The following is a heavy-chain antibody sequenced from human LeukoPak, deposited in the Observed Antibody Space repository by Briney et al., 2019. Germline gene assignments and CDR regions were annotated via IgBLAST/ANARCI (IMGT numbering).Heavy chain of an antibody. J-gene: IGHJ3*02. Sequence: PGGSLRPSCAASGFTFSSYEMNWVRQAPGKGLEWVSYISSSGSTIYYADSVKGRFTISRDNAKNSLYLQMNSLRAEDTAVYYCARDSTVVTRYAFDIWGQGTMVTVSS. CDR1: GFTFSSYE. CDR3: ARDSTVVTRYAFDI. CDR2: ISSSGSTI. V-gene: IGHV3-48*03. D-gene: IGHD4-23*01.